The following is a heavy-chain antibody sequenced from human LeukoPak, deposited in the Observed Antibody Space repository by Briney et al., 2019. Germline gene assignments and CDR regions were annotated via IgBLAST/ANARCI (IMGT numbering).Heavy chain of an antibody. CDR2: IYSGGST. J-gene: IGHJ3*02. V-gene: IGHV3-53*01. D-gene: IGHD6-13*01. CDR3: AGSSSWFPGAFDI. CDR1: GFTVSSNY. Sequence: PGGSLRLSCAASGFTVSSNYMSWVRQAPGKGLEWVSVIYSGGSTYYADSVKGRFTISRDNSKNTLYLQMNSLRAEDTAVYYCAGSSSWFPGAFDIWGQGTMVTVSS.